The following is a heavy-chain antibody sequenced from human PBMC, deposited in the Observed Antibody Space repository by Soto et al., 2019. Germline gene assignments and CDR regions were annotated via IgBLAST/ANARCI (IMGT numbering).Heavy chain of an antibody. CDR3: ARPGRWLQSHVDY. V-gene: IGHV3-23*01. CDR2: LSGSGTMR. J-gene: IGHJ4*02. Sequence: GGSLRLSCAASGFSFRNYAMTWVRQAPGKGLEWVSGLSGSGTMRYYADSVRGRFIISRDNSKNTLYLQMNSLRPEDTAVYYCARPGRWLQSHVDYWGPGTLVTVSS. CDR1: GFSFRNYA. D-gene: IGHD1-26*01.